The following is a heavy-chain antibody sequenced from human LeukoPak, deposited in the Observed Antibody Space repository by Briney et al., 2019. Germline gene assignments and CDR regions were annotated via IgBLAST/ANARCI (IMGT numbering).Heavy chain of an antibody. CDR1: GGSISSRSYY. V-gene: IGHV4-39*07. CDR2: IYYSGST. J-gene: IGHJ6*03. CDR3: ARSSEGRYYYDSSGYSYYYYYMDV. D-gene: IGHD3-22*01. Sequence: SETLSLTCTVSGGSISSRSYYWGWIRQPPGKGLEWIGSIYYSGSTYYNPSLKSRVTISVDTSKNQFSLKLNSVTAADTAVYYCARSSEGRYYYDSSGYSYYYYYMDVWGKGTTVTISS.